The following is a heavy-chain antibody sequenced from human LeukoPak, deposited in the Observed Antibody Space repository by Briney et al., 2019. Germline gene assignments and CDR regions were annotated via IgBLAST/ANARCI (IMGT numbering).Heavy chain of an antibody. CDR1: GFTLSSYW. CDR3: ATTTLGGSYPFDY. Sequence: AGGSLRLSCAASGFTLSSYWMSWVRQAPGKGLEWVANIRQDGSEKYYVDSVKGRFTISRDNSKNTLYLQMNSLRAEDTAVYYCATTTLGGSYPFDYWGQGTLVTVSS. J-gene: IGHJ4*02. D-gene: IGHD1-26*01. CDR2: IRQDGSEK. V-gene: IGHV3-7*01.